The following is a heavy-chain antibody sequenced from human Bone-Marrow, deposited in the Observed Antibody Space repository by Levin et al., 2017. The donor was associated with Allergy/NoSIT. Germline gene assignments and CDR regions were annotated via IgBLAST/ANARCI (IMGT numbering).Heavy chain of an antibody. CDR1: GFSLNTSGMY. J-gene: IGHJ2*01. Sequence: SGPTLVKPTQTLTLTCTFSGFSLNTSGMYVSWIRQPPGKALEWLARIDWDDDKYYSTSLKTRLTVSKDASKNQVVLTVTNMDPVDTASYYCARHRPYSNNWYFDLWGRGTLVTVSS. CDR3: ARHRPYSNNWYFDL. CDR2: IDWDDDK. V-gene: IGHV2-70*11. D-gene: IGHD6-13*01.